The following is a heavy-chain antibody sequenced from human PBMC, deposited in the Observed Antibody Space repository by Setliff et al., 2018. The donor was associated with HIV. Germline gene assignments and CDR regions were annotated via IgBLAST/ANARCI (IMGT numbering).Heavy chain of an antibody. J-gene: IGHJ5*01. CDR2: ISRSNSSV. CDR1: GFTFRNYT. Sequence: GGSLRLSCAASGFTFRNYTMNWVRQPPGKGLEWVSSISRSNSSVYYAASVWGRFTISRDNAKNSLYLQMNSLRAEDTAVYYCARPLLRTNTVYGILGNWFDSWGRGTLVTVSS. CDR3: ARPLLRTNTVYGILGNWFDS. V-gene: IGHV3-21*04. D-gene: IGHD2-8*01.